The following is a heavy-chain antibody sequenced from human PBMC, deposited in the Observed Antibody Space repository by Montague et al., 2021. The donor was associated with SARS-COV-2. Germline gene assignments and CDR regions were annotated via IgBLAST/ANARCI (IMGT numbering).Heavy chain of an antibody. D-gene: IGHD2-15*01. Sequence: SETRSLTCTVSGGSISSYYWSWIRQPPEKGLEWIGYIYYSGSTNYNPSLKSRVTISVDTSKNQFSLKLSSVTAADTAVYYCARVGFGYCSGGSCYRAFDYWGQGTLVTVSS. J-gene: IGHJ4*02. CDR2: IYYSGST. CDR1: GGSISSYY. V-gene: IGHV4-59*01. CDR3: ARVGFGYCSGGSCYRAFDY.